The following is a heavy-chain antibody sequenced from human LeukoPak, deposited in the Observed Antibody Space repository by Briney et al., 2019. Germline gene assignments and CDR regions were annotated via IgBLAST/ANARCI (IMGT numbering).Heavy chain of an antibody. CDR2: VYWDDDK. CDR3: ARVPNYYDSSGLRFDY. Sequence: SGPTLVKPTQTLTLTCTFSGFSLSSRGVGVGRIRHPPGKALEWLALVYWDDDKRYSPSLKSRLTITKDTSKNQVVLTMTNLDPVDTATYYCARVPNYYDSSGLRFDYWGQGTLVTVSS. CDR1: GFSLSSRGVG. J-gene: IGHJ4*02. V-gene: IGHV2-5*02. D-gene: IGHD3-22*01.